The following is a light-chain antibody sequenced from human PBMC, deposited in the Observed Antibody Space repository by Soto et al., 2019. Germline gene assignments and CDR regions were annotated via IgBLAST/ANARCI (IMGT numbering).Light chain of an antibody. CDR1: QSVSGTY. CDR2: GAS. V-gene: IGKV3-20*01. Sequence: EIALTQSPGTLSLSPGERATLSCRASQSVSGTYLAWYQQKPGQAPRLLIYGASSRATGIPDRFSGSGSGTDFTLTISRLEPEDFAVYYCQQYGISPYTFGQGTKVDIK. J-gene: IGKJ2*01. CDR3: QQYGISPYT.